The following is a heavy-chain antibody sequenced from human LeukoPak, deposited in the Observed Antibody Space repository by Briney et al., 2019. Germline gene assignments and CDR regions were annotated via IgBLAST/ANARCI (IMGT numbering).Heavy chain of an antibody. CDR1: GYTFTSYG. J-gene: IGHJ3*02. D-gene: IGHD3-16*01. V-gene: IGHV1-18*01. Sequence: GASVKVSCKASGYTFTSYGISWVRQAPGQGLEWMGWISAYNGNTNYAQKLQGRVTMTTDTSTSTAYMELRSLRSDDTAVYYCARDAVLWGLRNPNAFDIWGQGTMVTVSS. CDR3: ARDAVLWGLRNPNAFDI. CDR2: ISAYNGNT.